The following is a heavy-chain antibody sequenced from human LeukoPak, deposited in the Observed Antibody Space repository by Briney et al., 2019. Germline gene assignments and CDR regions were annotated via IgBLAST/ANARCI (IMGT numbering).Heavy chain of an antibody. CDR2: IYYTGST. Sequence: SETLSLTCSVSGGSISSLYWSWIRQPPGKGLEWIGYIYYTGSTNYNPSLKSRVTMFVDMSKNQFSLRLSSVTAADAAVYYCARHRAYSSSSPFDYWGQGTLVTVSS. V-gene: IGHV4-59*08. J-gene: IGHJ4*02. CDR3: ARHRAYSSSSPFDY. CDR1: GGSISSLY. D-gene: IGHD6-6*01.